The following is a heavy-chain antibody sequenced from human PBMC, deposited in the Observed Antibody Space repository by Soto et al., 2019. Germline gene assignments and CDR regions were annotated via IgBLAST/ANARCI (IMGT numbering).Heavy chain of an antibody. D-gene: IGHD3-3*01. CDR3: VKDLWICPDAWRAGDY. Sequence: EVQLLESGGGLVQPGGSLRLSCAASGFTFRTYAMSWVRQAPGKGLEWLSGISGSGDTTYYADSVKDRFTISRDNSENTLYLQMNSLRAEDTAVYYCVKDLWICPDAWRAGDYWGQGTLVTVSS. CDR2: ISGSGDTT. J-gene: IGHJ4*02. V-gene: IGHV3-23*01. CDR1: GFTFRTYA.